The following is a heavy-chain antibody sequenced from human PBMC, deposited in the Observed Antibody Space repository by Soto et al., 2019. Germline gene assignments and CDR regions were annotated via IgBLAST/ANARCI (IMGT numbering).Heavy chain of an antibody. Sequence: SETLSVTCTVSGGSISSGGYYWSWIRQHPGKGLEWIGYIYYSGSTYYNPSLKSRVTISVDTSKNQFSLKLSSVTAADTGVYECDRAAFSRGNPLHDYSRMTFWAQGPTVSVSS. V-gene: IGHV4-31*03. D-gene: IGHD3-3*01. CDR2: IYYSGST. CDR1: GGSISSGGYY. J-gene: IGHJ6*02. CDR3: DRAAFSRGNPLHDYSRMTF.